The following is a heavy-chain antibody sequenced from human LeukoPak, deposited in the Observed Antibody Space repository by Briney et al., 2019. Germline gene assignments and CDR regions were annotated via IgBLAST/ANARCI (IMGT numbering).Heavy chain of an antibody. V-gene: IGHV3-7*03. J-gene: IGHJ4*02. CDR2: INQDGNDK. CDR3: AVTRTRGDY. Sequence: GGYLRLSCTASGFTFSNYWMTWVRQAPGKGLEWVANINQDGNDKYYVDSVKGRFTISRDNTKSSLFLQMNSLRAEDTAVYYCAVTRTRGDYWGQGTLVTVSS. CDR1: GFTFSNYW. D-gene: IGHD3-10*01.